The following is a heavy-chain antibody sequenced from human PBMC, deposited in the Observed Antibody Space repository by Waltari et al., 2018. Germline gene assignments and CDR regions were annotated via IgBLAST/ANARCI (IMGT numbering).Heavy chain of an antibody. CDR2: IKHSGST. CDR1: GGSFSGYY. V-gene: IGHV4-34*01. J-gene: IGHJ1*01. Sequence: QVQLQQWGAGLLKPSETLSLTCAVYGGSFSGYYWSWIRQPPGKGLEWIGEIKHSGSTNYNPSLKSLVTISVDTSKNQFSLKLSSVTAADTAVYYCARGPVRYCSGGSCSAEYFQHWGQGTLVTVSS. D-gene: IGHD2-15*01. CDR3: ARGPVRYCSGGSCSAEYFQH.